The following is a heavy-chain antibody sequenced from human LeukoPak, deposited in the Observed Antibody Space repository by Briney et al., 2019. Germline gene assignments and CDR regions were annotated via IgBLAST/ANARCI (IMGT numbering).Heavy chain of an antibody. CDR3: ARDPHYYGSGSYEAFDI. J-gene: IGHJ3*02. Sequence: GASVKVSCKASGGTFSSYAISWVRQAPGQGLEWMGGIIPIFGTANYAQKFQGRVTITTDESTSIAYMELSSLRSEDTAVYYCARDPHYYGSGSYEAFDIWGQGTMVTVSS. V-gene: IGHV1-69*05. D-gene: IGHD3-10*01. CDR2: IIPIFGTA. CDR1: GGTFSSYA.